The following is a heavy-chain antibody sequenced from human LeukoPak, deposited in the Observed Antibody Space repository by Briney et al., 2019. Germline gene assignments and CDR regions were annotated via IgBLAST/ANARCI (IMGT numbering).Heavy chain of an antibody. J-gene: IGHJ5*02. CDR1: GFTFSSYE. CDR2: ISSSGSTI. Sequence: GGSLRLSCAASGFTFSSYEMNWVRQAPGKGLEWVSYISSSGSTIYYADSVKGRFTISRDNAKNSLYLQMNSLRAEDTAVCYCASSNPHDYYGSGSYYHWGQGTLVTVSS. CDR3: ASSNPHDYYGSGSYYH. V-gene: IGHV3-48*03. D-gene: IGHD3-10*01.